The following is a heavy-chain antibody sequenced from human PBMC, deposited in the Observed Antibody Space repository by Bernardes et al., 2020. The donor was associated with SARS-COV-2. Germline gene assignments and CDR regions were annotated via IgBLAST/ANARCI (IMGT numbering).Heavy chain of an antibody. V-gene: IGHV3-74*01. D-gene: IGHD6-19*01. J-gene: IGHJ3*02. CDR1: GFTSSNYW. CDR2: VNGDGSRT. CDR3: ARDDSGWSPDALDI. Sequence: AGSLRLSCAASGFTSSNYWMHWVRQAPGTGLVWVSRVNGDGSRTNFADSVRGRFTISRDNAKNTLYLQMNSLRVEDTAVYYCARDDSGWSPDALDIWGQGTLVTVSS.